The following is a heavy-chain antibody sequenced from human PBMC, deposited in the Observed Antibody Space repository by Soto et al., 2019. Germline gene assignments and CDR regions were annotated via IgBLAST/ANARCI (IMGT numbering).Heavy chain of an antibody. D-gene: IGHD2-15*01. J-gene: IGHJ6*02. Sequence: GESLKISCKGSGYSFTSYWISWARQMPGKGLEWMGRIDPSDSYTNYSPSFQGHVTISADKSISTAYLQWSSLKASDTAMYYCARERVLNVVAATNYYYGMDVWGQGTTVTVSS. CDR2: IDPSDSYT. CDR3: ARERVLNVVAATNYYYGMDV. V-gene: IGHV5-10-1*01. CDR1: GYSFTSYW.